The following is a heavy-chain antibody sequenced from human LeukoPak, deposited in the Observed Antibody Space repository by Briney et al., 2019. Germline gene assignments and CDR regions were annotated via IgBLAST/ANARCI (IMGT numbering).Heavy chain of an antibody. D-gene: IGHD5-12*01. V-gene: IGHV3-21*01. CDR1: GFTFSSYS. J-gene: IGHJ6*02. CDR3: ARDLVATLYGMDV. CDR2: ISSSSSYI. Sequence: PGGSLRLSCAASGFTFSSYSMNWVRQAPGKGLEWVSSISSSSSYIYYADSVKGRFTISRDNAKNSLYLQMNSLGAEDTAVYYCARDLVATLYGMDVWGQGTTVTVSS.